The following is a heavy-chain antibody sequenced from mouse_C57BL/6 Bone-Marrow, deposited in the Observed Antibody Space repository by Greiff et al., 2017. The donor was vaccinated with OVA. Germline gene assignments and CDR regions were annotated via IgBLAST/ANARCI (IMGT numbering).Heavy chain of an antibody. CDR1: GFSLTSYA. V-gene: IGHV2-9-1*01. CDR2: IWTGGGT. Sequence: VMLVESGPGLVAPSQSLSITCTVSGFSLTSYAISWVRQPPGKGLEWLGVIWTGGGTNYNSALKSRLSISKDNSKSQVFLKMNSLQTDDSARYYCARNWYVYLWYFDVWGTGTTVTVSS. CDR3: ARNWYVYLWYFDV. D-gene: IGHD1-1*02. J-gene: IGHJ1*03.